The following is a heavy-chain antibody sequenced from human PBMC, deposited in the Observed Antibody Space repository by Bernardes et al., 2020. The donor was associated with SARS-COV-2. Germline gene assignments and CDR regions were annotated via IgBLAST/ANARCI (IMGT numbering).Heavy chain of an antibody. CDR2: LYTTGGT. CDR3: ARNRVTTASSDFDS. D-gene: IGHD6-25*01. V-gene: IGHV3-53*01. Sequence: GGSLRLSRTVSGSTVSRNYISWVRQSPGKGLEWVSVLYTTGGTFYADSVRGRFIISRDTSKNTVDLQMNALRDEDTALYYCARNRVTTASSDFDSWGQGTLVTVSS. J-gene: IGHJ4*02. CDR1: GSTVSRNY.